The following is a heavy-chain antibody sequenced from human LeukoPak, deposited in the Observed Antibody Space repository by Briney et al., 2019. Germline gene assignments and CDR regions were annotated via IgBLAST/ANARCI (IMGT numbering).Heavy chain of an antibody. CDR2: IRYDGSNK. D-gene: IGHD2/OR15-2a*01. J-gene: IGHJ5*02. CDR3: TRGRGSTSFKFDP. V-gene: IGHV3-33*01. Sequence: GGSLRLSCAASGFTFSSYGMHWVRQAPGKGLEWVAVIRYDGSNKYYADSVKGRFTISRDNSKNTLYLQMNSLRAEDTAVYYCTRGRGSTSFKFDPWGQGTLVTVSS. CDR1: GFTFSSYG.